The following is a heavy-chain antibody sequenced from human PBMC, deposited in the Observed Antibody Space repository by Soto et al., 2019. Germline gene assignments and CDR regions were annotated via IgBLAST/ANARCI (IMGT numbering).Heavy chain of an antibody. CDR2: ISSSSSYT. V-gene: IGHV3-11*05. D-gene: IGHD3-16*02. Sequence: GGSLRLSCAASGFTFSDYYMSWIRQAPGKGLEWVSYISSSSSYTNYADSVKGRFTISRDNAKNSLYLQMNSLRAEDTAVYYCARGVLSNLGELSLAPDYWGQGTLVTVSS. J-gene: IGHJ4*02. CDR1: GFTFSDYY. CDR3: ARGVLSNLGELSLAPDY.